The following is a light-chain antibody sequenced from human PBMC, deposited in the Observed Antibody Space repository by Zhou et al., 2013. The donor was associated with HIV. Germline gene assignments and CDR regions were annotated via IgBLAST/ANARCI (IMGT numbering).Light chain of an antibody. Sequence: DIQMTQSPSSLSASVGDRVTISCRASQSIDSYVNWYQQRPGKAPKLLIYATSTLQFGVPSRFSGSGSGTDFTLTINSLQPEDFATYYCQQADSLPLTFGGGTKVEIK. CDR2: ATS. CDR3: QQADSLPLT. CDR1: QSIDSY. V-gene: IGKV1-39*01. J-gene: IGKJ4*01.